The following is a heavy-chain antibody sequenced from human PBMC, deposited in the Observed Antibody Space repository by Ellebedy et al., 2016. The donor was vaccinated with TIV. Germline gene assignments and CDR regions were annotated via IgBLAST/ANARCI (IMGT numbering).Heavy chain of an antibody. CDR3: AREGDSGAAYYYYGMDV. V-gene: IGHV3-20*04. CDR1: GFTFSSYA. D-gene: IGHD5-12*01. Sequence: PSETLSLTCAASGFTFSSYAMSWVRQAPGKGLEWVSGINWNGGSTGYADSVKGRFTISRDNAKNSLYLQMNSLRAEDTALYYCAREGDSGAAYYYYGMDVWGQGTTVTVSS. J-gene: IGHJ6*02. CDR2: INWNGGST.